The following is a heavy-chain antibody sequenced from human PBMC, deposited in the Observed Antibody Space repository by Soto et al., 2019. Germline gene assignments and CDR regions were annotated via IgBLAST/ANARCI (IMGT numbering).Heavy chain of an antibody. V-gene: IGHV4-30-2*01. J-gene: IGHJ5*02. CDR3: ARGGSVADLDWFDP. CDR1: GGSIRDGGDP. D-gene: IGHD6-19*01. Sequence: TLCLPRGVFGGSIRDGGDPRSLDRQPPGKGLEWIGYIYHSGSTYYNPSLKSRVTISVDRSKNQFSLKLSSVTAADTAVYYCARGGSVADLDWFDPWGQGTLVTVSS. CDR2: IYHSGST.